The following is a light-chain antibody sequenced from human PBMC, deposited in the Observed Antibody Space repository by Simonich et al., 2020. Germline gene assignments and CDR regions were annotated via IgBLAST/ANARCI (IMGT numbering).Light chain of an antibody. CDR3: QQYYSTPIT. V-gene: IGKV4-1*01. CDR1: QSVLYSSNNKNY. J-gene: IGKJ5*01. CDR2: WAS. Sequence: DIVMTQSPDSLAVSLGERATINCKSSQSVLYSSNNKNYLAWYQQKPGQPPKLLIYWASTRESWVPDRFSGSGSGTDFTLTIGGLQAEDVAVYYCQQYYSTPITFGQGTRLEIK.